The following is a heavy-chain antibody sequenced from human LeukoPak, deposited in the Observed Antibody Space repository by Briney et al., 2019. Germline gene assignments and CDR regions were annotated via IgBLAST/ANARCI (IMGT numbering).Heavy chain of an antibody. CDR3: ARDLGLLWFGELQNWFDP. V-gene: IGHV1-2*02. J-gene: IGHJ5*02. CDR2: INPNSGGT. D-gene: IGHD3-10*01. CDR1: GYTFTGYY. Sequence: ASVKVSCKASGYTFTGYYMHWVRQAPGQGLEWMGWINPNSGGTNYAQKFRGRVTMTRDTSISTAYMELSSLRSEDTAVYYCARDLGLLWFGELQNWFDPWGQGTLVTVSS.